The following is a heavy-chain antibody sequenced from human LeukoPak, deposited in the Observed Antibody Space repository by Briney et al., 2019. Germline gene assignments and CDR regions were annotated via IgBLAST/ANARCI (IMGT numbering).Heavy chain of an antibody. J-gene: IGHJ4*02. CDR1: GGSISSSSYY. CDR3: ARQWSSNYYFQLNLDY. CDR2: IYYSGLT. Sequence: PSETLSLTCTVSGGSISSSSYYWGWIRQPPGKGLQWIGSIYYSGLTYYNPSLKSRVTISVDTSKNQFSLKLSSVTAADTAVYYCARQWSSNYYFQLNLDYWGQGALVTVSS. D-gene: IGHD4-11*01. V-gene: IGHV4-39*01.